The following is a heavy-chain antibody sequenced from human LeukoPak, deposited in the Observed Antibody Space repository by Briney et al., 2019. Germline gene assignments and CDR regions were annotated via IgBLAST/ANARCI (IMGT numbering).Heavy chain of an antibody. CDR2: INPSGGST. V-gene: IGHV1-46*01. J-gene: IGHJ6*02. D-gene: IGHD7-27*01. CDR3: ARDRGDGYYYYGMDV. CDR1: GYTFTSYY. Sequence: GASVKVSCKASGYTFTSYYMHWVRQAPGQGLEWMGIINPSGGSTSYAQKFQGRVTMTRDTSTSTVYMELSSLRSEDTAVYYCARDRGDGYYYYGMDVWGQGTTVTVSS.